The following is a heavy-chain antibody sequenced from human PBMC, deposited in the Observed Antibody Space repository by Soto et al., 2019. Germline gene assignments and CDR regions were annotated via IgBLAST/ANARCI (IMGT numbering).Heavy chain of an antibody. Sequence: GGSLRLSCAASGFTFSNAWMNWVRQAPGKGLEWVGRIKSKTDGGTTDYAAPVKGRFTISRDDSKNTLYLQMNSLKTEDTAVYYCTTDSWRDYDILTGHLPCFDYWGQGTLVTVSS. CDR3: TTDSWRDYDILTGHLPCFDY. CDR1: GFTFSNAW. D-gene: IGHD3-9*01. J-gene: IGHJ4*02. V-gene: IGHV3-15*07. CDR2: IKSKTDGGTT.